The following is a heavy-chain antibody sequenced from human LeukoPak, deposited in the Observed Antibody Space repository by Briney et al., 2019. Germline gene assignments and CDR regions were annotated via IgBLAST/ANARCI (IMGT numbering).Heavy chain of an antibody. Sequence: PGESLRLSCAASGFTFDDYAMHWVRQAPGKGLEWVAGISCNSGIITLADSVKGRFAISRDNAKNSLYLQMNSLRAEDTAVYYCARDIDDSSSSWGQGTLVTVSS. CDR2: ISCNSGII. J-gene: IGHJ5*02. CDR1: GFTFDDYA. CDR3: ARDIDDSSSS. D-gene: IGHD6-6*01. V-gene: IGHV3-9*01.